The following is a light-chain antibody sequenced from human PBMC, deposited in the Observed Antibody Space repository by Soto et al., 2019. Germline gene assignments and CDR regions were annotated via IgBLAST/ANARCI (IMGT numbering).Light chain of an antibody. CDR3: KQRQGWPWT. V-gene: IGKV3-11*01. CDR1: QSIVTY. J-gene: IGKJ1*01. Sequence: EIVLTQSPATLSLSPGERATLSCRASQSIVTYLAWYQQKPGQAPRLLIYDTSNRATGIPARFSGSGSGTDFTLTISSLEPEDFAIYCCKQRQGWPWTFGQGTKVEIK. CDR2: DTS.